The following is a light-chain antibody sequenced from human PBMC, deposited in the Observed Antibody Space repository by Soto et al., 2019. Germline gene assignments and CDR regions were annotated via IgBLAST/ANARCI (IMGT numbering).Light chain of an antibody. CDR2: DNN. CDR1: SSNIGNNY. Sequence: QAVLTQPPSVSAAPGQKVTISCSGSSSNIGNNYVSWYQQLPGTAPKLLIYDNNKRPSGIPDRFSGSKSGTSATLGITGLQTGDEADYYCGTWDSSLSAGPYVFGTGTRSPS. V-gene: IGLV1-51*01. CDR3: GTWDSSLSAGPYV. J-gene: IGLJ1*01.